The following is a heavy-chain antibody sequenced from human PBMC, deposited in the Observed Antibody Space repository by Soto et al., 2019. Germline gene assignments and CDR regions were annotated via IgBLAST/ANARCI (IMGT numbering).Heavy chain of an antibody. V-gene: IGHV3-23*01. J-gene: IGHJ4*02. Sequence: EVQLLESGGGLVQPGGSLRLSCAASGFTFGNYALSWVRQAPGKGLEWVSVISGGGDAPYYPDSVKGRFTTSRDNSKNTVYLQMNSLRAEDTAVYYCAKKSLGSITLPALYYFDYWGQGTLVTVSS. CDR1: GFTFGNYA. D-gene: IGHD7-27*01. CDR3: AKKSLGSITLPALYYFDY. CDR2: ISGGGDAP.